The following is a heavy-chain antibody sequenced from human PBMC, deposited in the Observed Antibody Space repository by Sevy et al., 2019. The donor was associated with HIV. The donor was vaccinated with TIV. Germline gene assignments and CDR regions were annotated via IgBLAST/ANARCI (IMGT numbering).Heavy chain of an antibody. CDR1: GFTFSSYG. CDR2: ISYDGSNK. D-gene: IGHD3-10*01. Sequence: SLKISCAASGFTFSSYGMHWVRQAPGKGLEWVAVISYDGSNKYYADSVKGRFTISRDNSKNTLYLQMNSLRAEDTAVYYCAKDLLGRGITMVQGVIINPRIYYYYGMDVWGQGTTVTVSS. CDR3: AKDLLGRGITMVQGVIINPRIYYYYGMDV. J-gene: IGHJ6*02. V-gene: IGHV3-30*18.